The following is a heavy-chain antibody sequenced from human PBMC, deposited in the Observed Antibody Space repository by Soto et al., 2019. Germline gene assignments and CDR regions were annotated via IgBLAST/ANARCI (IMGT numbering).Heavy chain of an antibody. CDR1: GGTFSSYA. V-gene: IGHV1-69*13. D-gene: IGHD3-3*01. Sequence: GASVNVSCQTSGGTFSSYAISWVRQAPGQGLEWMGGIIPIFGTANYAQKFQGRVTITADESTSTAYMELSSLRSEDTAVYYCARVPPDLEWLLFFDYWGQGTLVTVSS. CDR3: ARVPPDLEWLLFFDY. CDR2: IIPIFGTA. J-gene: IGHJ4*02.